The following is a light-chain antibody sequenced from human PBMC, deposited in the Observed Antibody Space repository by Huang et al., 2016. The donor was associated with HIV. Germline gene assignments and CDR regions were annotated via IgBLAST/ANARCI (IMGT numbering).Light chain of an antibody. Sequence: DLVMTQSPLSLPVTLGQPASISCRSSESLVYSDGNTYWNWFQQRPGQSARRLIYKVSNRDSGVPDRFSGSGSGTDFTLKISRVEAEDVGVYYCMQGTYFGQGTRLEIK. CDR3: MQGTY. CDR1: ESLVYSDGNTY. J-gene: IGKJ2*01. V-gene: IGKV2-30*01. CDR2: KVS.